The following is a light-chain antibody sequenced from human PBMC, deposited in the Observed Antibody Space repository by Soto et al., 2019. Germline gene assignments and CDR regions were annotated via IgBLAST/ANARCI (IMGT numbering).Light chain of an antibody. V-gene: IGKV1-5*01. J-gene: IGKJ1*01. CDR1: QSIRHY. CDR2: GAS. CDR3: QHHNSYSQT. Sequence: DIQMTQSPPTLSASVGDRVTITCRASQSIRHYLAWYQQMPGKAPKLLIYGASTLQSGVPSRFSDSGSGTEFTLTISSLQPDDFGTYFCQHHNSYSQTFGQGTKVDIK.